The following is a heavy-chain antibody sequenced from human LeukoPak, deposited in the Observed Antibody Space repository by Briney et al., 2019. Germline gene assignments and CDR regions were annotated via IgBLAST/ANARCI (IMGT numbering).Heavy chain of an antibody. CDR1: GDSVSSYSAA. V-gene: IGHV6-1*01. Sequence: SQTHSLTCAISGDSVSSYSAAWNWIRQSPSRGLEWLGRTYYRSKWYNDYAVSVKSRITINPDTSKNQFSLQLNSVLPEDTAVYFCARDVEVGTTFSYLDYWGQGTLVTVSS. D-gene: IGHD1-7*01. CDR3: ARDVEVGTTFSYLDY. CDR2: TYYRSKWYN. J-gene: IGHJ4*02.